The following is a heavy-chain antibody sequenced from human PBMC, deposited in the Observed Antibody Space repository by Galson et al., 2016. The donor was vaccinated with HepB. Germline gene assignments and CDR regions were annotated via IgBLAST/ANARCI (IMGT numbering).Heavy chain of an antibody. CDR2: ISYSGTT. Sequence: SETLSLTCSVSGGSISSTSYFWAWLRQPPGKGLEWIGSISYSGTTYDNVSLKSRATISKDMSKNQFSLRLNSVTAADTAVYYCARVEYLGTPTVTFDFWGQGTLVTVSS. V-gene: IGHV4-39*01. D-gene: IGHD4-17*01. CDR3: ARVEYLGTPTVTFDF. J-gene: IGHJ4*02. CDR1: GGSISSTSYF.